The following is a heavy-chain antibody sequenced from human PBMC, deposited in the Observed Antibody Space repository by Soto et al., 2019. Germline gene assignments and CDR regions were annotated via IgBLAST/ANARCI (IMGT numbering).Heavy chain of an antibody. Sequence: EVQLVESGGGLVQPGGSLKLSCAASGFTFSTHSMNWVRQAPGRGLEWVSYIHSSSSWEVYADSVRGRFTVSRDNAKNSLNLQMSSLRAEDTAVYYCVFDFWLVPTVWGKGTTVTVSS. CDR2: IHSSSSWE. D-gene: IGHD3-3*01. J-gene: IGHJ6*04. V-gene: IGHV3-48*01. CDR1: GFTFSTHS. CDR3: VFDFWLVPTV.